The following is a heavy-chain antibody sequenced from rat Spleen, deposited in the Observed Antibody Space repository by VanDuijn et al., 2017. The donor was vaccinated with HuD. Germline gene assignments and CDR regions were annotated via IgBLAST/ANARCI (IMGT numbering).Heavy chain of an antibody. V-gene: IGHV2-47*01. J-gene: IGHJ2*01. Sequence: QVQLKESGPGLVQPSQTLSLTCTVSGLSLASNSISWIRQPPGKGLEWMGVMWSGGSTDYNSALKSRLSISRDTSKNQVFLKMNSLQSEDTTTYYCAREDYGGAVDYWGQGVMVTVSS. CDR2: MWSGGST. D-gene: IGHD1-11*01. CDR1: GLSLASNS. CDR3: AREDYGGAVDY.